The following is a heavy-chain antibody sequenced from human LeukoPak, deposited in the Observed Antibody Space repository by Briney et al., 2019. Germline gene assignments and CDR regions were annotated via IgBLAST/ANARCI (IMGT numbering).Heavy chain of an antibody. V-gene: IGHV1-2*02. CDR1: GYTFTGYY. D-gene: IGHD6-13*01. Sequence: ASVKVSCKASGYTFTGYYMHWVRQAPGQGLEWMGWINPNSGGTNYAQKFQGRVTMTRDTSISTAYMELSRLRSDDTAVYYCAKLQKVAYSSSWLPSHPTFEVDYWGQGTLVTVSS. J-gene: IGHJ4*02. CDR2: INPNSGGT. CDR3: AKLQKVAYSSSWLPSHPTFEVDY.